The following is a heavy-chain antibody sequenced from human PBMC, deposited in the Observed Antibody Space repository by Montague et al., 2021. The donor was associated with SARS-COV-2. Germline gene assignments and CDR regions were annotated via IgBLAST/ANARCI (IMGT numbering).Heavy chain of an antibody. CDR1: GFTFSSYA. Sequence: SLRLSCPASGFTFSSYAMHWVRQAPGKGLEWVAVISYDGSNKYYADSVKGRFTISRDNSKNTLYLQMNSLRAGDTAVYYCARDREITMVRGAPLYGMDVWGQGTTVTVSS. V-gene: IGHV3-30-3*01. CDR2: ISYDGSNK. D-gene: IGHD3-10*01. J-gene: IGHJ6*02. CDR3: ARDREITMVRGAPLYGMDV.